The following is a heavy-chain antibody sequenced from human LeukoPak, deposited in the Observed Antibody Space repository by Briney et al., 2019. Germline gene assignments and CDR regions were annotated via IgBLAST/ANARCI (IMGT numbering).Heavy chain of an antibody. Sequence: ASVKVSCKASGYTFTSYAMHWVRQAPGQRLEWMGWINAGNGNTKYSQEFQGRITITRDTSASTAYMELSSLRSEDMAVYYCARVAAAGQTGHYFDYWGQGTLVTVSS. CDR2: INAGNGNT. V-gene: IGHV1-3*03. D-gene: IGHD6-13*01. CDR1: GYTFTSYA. CDR3: ARVAAAGQTGHYFDY. J-gene: IGHJ4*02.